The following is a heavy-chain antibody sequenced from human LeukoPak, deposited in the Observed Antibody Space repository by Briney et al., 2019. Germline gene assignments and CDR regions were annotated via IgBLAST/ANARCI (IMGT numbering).Heavy chain of an antibody. J-gene: IGHJ6*03. CDR2: ISGSGGST. Sequence: GGSLRLSCAASGFTFSSYGMHWVRQAPGKGLEWVSAISGSGGSTYYADSVKGRFTISRDNSKNTLYLQMNSLRAEDTAVYYCAKPYSSSPAGGYYYYYMDVWGKGTTVTVSS. CDR3: AKPYSSSPAGGYYYYYMDV. V-gene: IGHV3-23*01. D-gene: IGHD6-6*01. CDR1: GFTFSSYG.